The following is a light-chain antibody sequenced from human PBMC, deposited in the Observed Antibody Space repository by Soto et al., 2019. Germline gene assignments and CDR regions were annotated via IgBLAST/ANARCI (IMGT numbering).Light chain of an antibody. Sequence: QSALAQPASVSGSPGQSITIYCTATSSDVDTYNYVSWYQHHPGKAPKLMIFEVTNRPSGVSNRFSGSKSGNTASLIISGLQAEEEANYYCSSYTPSSTLVFGGGTKVTVL. J-gene: IGLJ2*01. CDR3: SSYTPSSTLV. CDR1: SSDVDTYNY. V-gene: IGLV2-14*01. CDR2: EVT.